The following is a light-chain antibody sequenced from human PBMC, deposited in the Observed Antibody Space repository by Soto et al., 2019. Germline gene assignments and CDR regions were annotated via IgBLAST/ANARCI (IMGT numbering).Light chain of an antibody. J-gene: IGLJ1*01. V-gene: IGLV2-14*01. CDR1: SSDIGGYNY. CDR3: SSYTSSSLV. Sequence: QSVLTQPASVSGSPGQSITISCTGTSSDIGGYNYVSWYQQHPGKASKLMIYDVSNRPSGVSNRFSGSNSGNTASLTISGLQAEDEADYHCSSYTSSSLVFGTGTKVTVL. CDR2: DVS.